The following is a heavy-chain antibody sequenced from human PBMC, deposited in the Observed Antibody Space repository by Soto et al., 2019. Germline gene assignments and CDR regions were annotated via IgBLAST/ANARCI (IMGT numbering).Heavy chain of an antibody. CDR3: ARDVESGSSQYYYFYYDMDV. CDR2: ISAYTGKA. D-gene: IGHD1-26*01. CDR1: GYVFISYG. V-gene: IGHV1-18*04. J-gene: IGHJ6*02. Sequence: QVQLVQSGPEVKKPGASVKVSCKTSGYVFISYGISWVRQAPGHGLEWVGWISAYTGKADYAQKFQGRVTMTTETSTSTAFLELWSLRSDDTAVYYCARDVESGSSQYYYFYYDMDVWGQGTTVTVSS.